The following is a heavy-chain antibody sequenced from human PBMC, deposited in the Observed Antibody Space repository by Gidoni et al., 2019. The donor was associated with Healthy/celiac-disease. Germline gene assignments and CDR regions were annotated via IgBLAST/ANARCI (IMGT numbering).Heavy chain of an antibody. V-gene: IGHV4-31*03. D-gene: IGHD3-10*01. CDR2: IYYSGST. J-gene: IGHJ5*02. CDR1: GGSISSGGYY. Sequence: QVQLQESGPGLVQPSQTLSLTCTVSGGSISSGGYYWSWIRQHPGKGLAWIGYIYYSGSTDYNPSLKSRVTISVDTSKNQFSLKLSSVTAADTAVYYCARDGKHGVRGVIIDNWFDPWGQGTLVTVSS. CDR3: ARDGKHGVRGVIIDNWFDP.